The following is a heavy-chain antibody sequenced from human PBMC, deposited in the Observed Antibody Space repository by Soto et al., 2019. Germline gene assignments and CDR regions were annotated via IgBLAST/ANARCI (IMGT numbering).Heavy chain of an antibody. CDR2: INPSGGST. D-gene: IGHD1-1*01. CDR3: ARWNEGDAFDI. V-gene: IGHV1-46*01. CDR1: GYTFTSYY. Sequence: QVQLVQSGAEVKKPGASVKVSCKASGYTFTSYYMHWVRQAPGQGLEWMGIINPSGGSTSYAQKFQGRVTITRDTSASTAYMELSSLRSEDTAVYYCARWNEGDAFDIWGQGTMVTVSS. J-gene: IGHJ3*02.